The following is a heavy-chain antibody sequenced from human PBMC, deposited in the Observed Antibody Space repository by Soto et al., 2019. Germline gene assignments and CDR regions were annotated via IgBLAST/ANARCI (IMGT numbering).Heavy chain of an antibody. CDR3: TTEQDYYDSSGYYNLGNPFVSYYFDY. Sequence: GGSLRLSCAASGFTFSNAWMNWVRQAPGKGLEWVGRIKSKTDGGTTDYAAPVKGRFTISRDDSKNTLYLQMNSLKTEDTAVYYCTTEQDYYDSSGYYNLGNPFVSYYFDYWGQGTLVTVSS. J-gene: IGHJ4*02. CDR1: GFTFSNAW. D-gene: IGHD3-22*01. V-gene: IGHV3-15*07. CDR2: IKSKTDGGTT.